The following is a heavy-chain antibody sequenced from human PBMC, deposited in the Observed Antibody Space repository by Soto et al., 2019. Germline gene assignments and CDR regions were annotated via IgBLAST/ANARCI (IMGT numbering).Heavy chain of an antibody. D-gene: IGHD4-17*01. Sequence: QVQLVQSGAEVKKPGSSVKVSCKASGGTFSSYAISWVRQAPGQGLEWMGGIIPIFGTANYAQKFQGRVTNTADESTSTAEMELSSLRSEDTAGYYCARIMYGDYSDWFDPWGQGALVTVSS. CDR3: ARIMYGDYSDWFDP. CDR2: IIPIFGTA. CDR1: GGTFSSYA. J-gene: IGHJ5*02. V-gene: IGHV1-69*01.